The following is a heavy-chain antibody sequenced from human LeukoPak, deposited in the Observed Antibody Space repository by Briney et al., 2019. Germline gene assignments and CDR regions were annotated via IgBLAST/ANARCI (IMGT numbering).Heavy chain of an antibody. CDR1: SFSISSGHY. CDR3: ARDVDRFDY. CDR2: IYHSGPT. V-gene: IGHV4-38-2*02. J-gene: IGHJ4*02. Sequence: XXTLSLTCSVSSFSISSGHYWGWIRPPPGKGLEWIGSIYHSGPTYYNPSLKSRVTISVDTSKNHFSLTLTSVTAADTAVYYCARDVDRFDYWGQGTLVTVSS. D-gene: IGHD2-21*01.